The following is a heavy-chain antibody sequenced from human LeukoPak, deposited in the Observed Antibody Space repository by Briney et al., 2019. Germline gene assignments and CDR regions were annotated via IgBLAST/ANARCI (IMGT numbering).Heavy chain of an antibody. V-gene: IGHV4-38-2*01. CDR1: GFTFSTYA. J-gene: IGHJ4*02. D-gene: IGHD3-10*01. Sequence: GSLRLSCAASGFTFSTYAMNWVRQAPGKGLEWMGSIYHSGSSLYNPSLKSRVTISVDTSKNQFSLKLISMTAADTAVYYCARVYGSGVWDGYFDYWGQGTLVTVSS. CDR3: ARVYGSGVWDGYFDY. CDR2: IYHSGSS.